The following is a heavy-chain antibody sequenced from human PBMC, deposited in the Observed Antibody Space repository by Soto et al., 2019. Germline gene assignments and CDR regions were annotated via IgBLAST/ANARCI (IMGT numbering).Heavy chain of an antibody. CDR1: GYTFTTYG. J-gene: IGHJ4*02. Sequence: QVQLVQSVAEVKKPGASVKVSCKASGYTFTTYGISWVRQAPGQGLEWMGWISAYSGSTKFAQKLQGRVTMTTDTSTTTAYMELRSLTSDDTAVYYCARDFTKSSSWPYYFDYRGQGTLVTVSS. D-gene: IGHD6-13*01. CDR3: ARDFTKSSSWPYYFDY. V-gene: IGHV1-18*01. CDR2: ISAYSGST.